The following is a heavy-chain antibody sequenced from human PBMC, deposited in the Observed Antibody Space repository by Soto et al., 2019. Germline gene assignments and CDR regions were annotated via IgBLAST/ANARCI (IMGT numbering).Heavy chain of an antibody. CDR3: ATDGHSYGPYNWFDP. D-gene: IGHD5-18*01. V-gene: IGHV4-59*01. Sequence: SLTLSLTCTVSGGSISTYYWTWIRQHPGKGLEWIGYIYFNGKTTYNPSLKSRLTISVDTSKNHFSLGLISVTAADTAVYYCATDGHSYGPYNWFDPWGQGTLVTVSS. CDR1: GGSISTYY. J-gene: IGHJ5*02. CDR2: IYFNGKT.